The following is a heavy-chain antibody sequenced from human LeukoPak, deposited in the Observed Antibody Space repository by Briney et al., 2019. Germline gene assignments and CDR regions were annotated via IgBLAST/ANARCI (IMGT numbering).Heavy chain of an antibody. CDR2: INPNSGGT. CDR3: AREDIVVVVARMDV. J-gene: IGHJ6*02. V-gene: IGHV1-2*02. D-gene: IGHD2-15*01. Sequence: ASVKVSCKASGYTFTGYYMHWVRQAPGQGLEWMGWINPNSGGTNYAQKFQGRVTMTRDTSISTAYMELSGLRSDDTAVYYCAREDIVVVVARMDVWGQGTTVTVSS. CDR1: GYTFTGYY.